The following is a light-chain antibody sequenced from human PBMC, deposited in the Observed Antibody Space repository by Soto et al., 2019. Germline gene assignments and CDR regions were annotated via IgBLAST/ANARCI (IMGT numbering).Light chain of an antibody. CDR1: QSGFSFY. Sequence: EIVLTQSPGTLSLPPGERATLSCRASQSGFSFYLAWFQKKPGQAPRLLIYGASSRATGIPDRFSGSGSGPEFTLTISRLEPEDSAVYFCHQYGNSPWTLGQGTKVEI. CDR2: GAS. V-gene: IGKV3-20*01. J-gene: IGKJ1*01. CDR3: HQYGNSPWT.